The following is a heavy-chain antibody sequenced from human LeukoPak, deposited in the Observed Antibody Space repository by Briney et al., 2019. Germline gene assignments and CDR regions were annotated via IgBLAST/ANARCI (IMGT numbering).Heavy chain of an antibody. D-gene: IGHD4-23*01. J-gene: IGHJ4*02. CDR1: GASVSRYY. V-gene: IGHV4-59*02. CDR2: ISYRGST. Sequence: SETLSLTCTVSGASVSRYYWSWIRQPPGKALEWIGHISYRGSTNYNPSLNSRVTVSVDTSQSQFSLKLSSVTAADTAVYYCARGYGGTASVDYWGQGTLVTVSS. CDR3: ARGYGGTASVDY.